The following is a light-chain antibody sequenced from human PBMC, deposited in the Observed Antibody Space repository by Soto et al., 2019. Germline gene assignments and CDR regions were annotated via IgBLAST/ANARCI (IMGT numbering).Light chain of an antibody. CDR3: TSYSRYSVVV. CDR2: DDT. CDR1: SSNIGGNS. V-gene: IGLV1-51*01. J-gene: IGLJ2*01. Sequence: QSVLTQPPSVSAAPGQKVTISCSGSSSNIGGNSVSWYQQLPGTAPKLLIYDDTKRPSGIPDRFSGSKSGTSATLGITGFQTGDEADYSCTSYSRYSVVVFGGATKVTV.